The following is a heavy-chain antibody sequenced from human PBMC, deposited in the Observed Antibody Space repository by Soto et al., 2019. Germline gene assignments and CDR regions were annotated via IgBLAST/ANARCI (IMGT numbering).Heavy chain of an antibody. V-gene: IGHV1-2*04. D-gene: IGHD2-15*01. J-gene: IGHJ3*02. CDR2: INPNSGGT. CDR1: GYTFTGYY. CDR3: ARDQNCSGGSCWAEAFDI. Sequence: ASVKVSCKASGYTFTGYYMHWVRQAPGQGLEWMGWINPNSGGTNYAQKFQGWVTMTRDTSISTAYMELSRLRSDDTAVYYCARDQNCSGGSCWAEAFDIWGQGTMVTV.